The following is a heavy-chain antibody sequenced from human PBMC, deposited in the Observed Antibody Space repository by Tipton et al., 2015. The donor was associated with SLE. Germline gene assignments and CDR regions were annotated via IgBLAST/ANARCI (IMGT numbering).Heavy chain of an antibody. D-gene: IGHD2-21*02. CDR3: ARGMVTWRGAIVGVDV. J-gene: IGHJ6*02. CDR2: GFYSGST. Sequence: TLSLTCTVSGGSIRSHYWSWIRQPPGKGLEWIGYGFYSGSTDYNPSLQSRVTISVDSSKNLFSLRLTSVTAADTAVYYCARGMVTWRGAIVGVDVWGQGTTVNVSS. V-gene: IGHV4-59*08. CDR1: GGSIRSHY.